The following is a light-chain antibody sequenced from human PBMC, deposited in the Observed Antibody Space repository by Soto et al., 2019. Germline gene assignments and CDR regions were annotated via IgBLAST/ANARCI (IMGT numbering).Light chain of an antibody. Sequence: QSVLIQPPSVSGSPGQSVTISCTGTSSDVGSYDYVSWYQQHPGTVPKPMIYNVNTRPSGVPDRFSGSKSGNTASLTVSGVQADDEADYYCSSYAGSNSFVFGTGTKVTVL. CDR1: SSDVGSYDY. V-gene: IGLV2-8*01. J-gene: IGLJ1*01. CDR2: NVN. CDR3: SSYAGSNSFV.